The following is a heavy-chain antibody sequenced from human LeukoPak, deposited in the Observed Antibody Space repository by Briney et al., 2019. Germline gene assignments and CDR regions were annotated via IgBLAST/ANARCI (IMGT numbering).Heavy chain of an antibody. Sequence: GGSLRLSCAASGFTFSSYSMNWVRQAPGKGLEWVSYISSSSSTIYYADSVKGRFTISRDNAKNSLYLQMNSLRAEDTAVYYCAKSIARGYYYGMDVWGQGTTVTVSS. V-gene: IGHV3-48*01. CDR3: AKSIARGYYYGMDV. D-gene: IGHD2-21*01. CDR1: GFTFSSYS. J-gene: IGHJ6*02. CDR2: ISSSSSTI.